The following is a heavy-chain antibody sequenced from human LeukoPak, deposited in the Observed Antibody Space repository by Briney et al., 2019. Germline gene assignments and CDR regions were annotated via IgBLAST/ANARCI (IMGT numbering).Heavy chain of an antibody. CDR1: GYTFTSYD. J-gene: IGHJ4*02. Sequence: ASVKVSCKASGYTFTSYDINWVRQATGQGLEWMGWMNPNSGNTGYAQKFQGRVTMTRNTSISTAYMELSSLRSEDTAVYYCARGLSLLRLSDCYSDFDYWGQGTLVTVSS. D-gene: IGHD2-21*02. CDR2: MNPNSGNT. V-gene: IGHV1-8*01. CDR3: ARGLSLLRLSDCYSDFDY.